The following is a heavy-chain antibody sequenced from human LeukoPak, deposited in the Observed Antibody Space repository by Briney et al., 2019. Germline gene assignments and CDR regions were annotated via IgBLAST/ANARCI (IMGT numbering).Heavy chain of an antibody. V-gene: IGHV4-4*02. J-gene: IGHJ4*02. CDR2: SHYSEGT. CDR1: GDSISSTNW. Sequence: PSGTLSLTCAVSGDSISSTNWWSWVRQPPGKGLEWIGYSHYSEGTNYKPSLKSRVTISIDMSKNQFSLKVNSATAADTAVYYCARGVEAGLGSPDYFDNWGQGTLVTVSS. D-gene: IGHD5-24*01. CDR3: ARGVEAGLGSPDYFDN.